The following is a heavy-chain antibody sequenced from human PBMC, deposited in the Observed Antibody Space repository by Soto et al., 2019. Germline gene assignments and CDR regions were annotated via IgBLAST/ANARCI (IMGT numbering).Heavy chain of an antibody. CDR2: IIPVIGES. Sequence: GASVKVSCKGLGGTFNSDAISWVRQAPGRGLEWLGGIIPVIGESNYAQRFQGRVTITADASINTAYLELSSLRPEDTAVYYCATGHSSSWHPWSECSRPRDWYDPWGQGTLVTVSS. CDR1: GGTFNSDA. V-gene: IGHV1-69*13. CDR3: ATGHSSSWHPWSECSRPRDWYDP. J-gene: IGHJ5*02. D-gene: IGHD6-13*01.